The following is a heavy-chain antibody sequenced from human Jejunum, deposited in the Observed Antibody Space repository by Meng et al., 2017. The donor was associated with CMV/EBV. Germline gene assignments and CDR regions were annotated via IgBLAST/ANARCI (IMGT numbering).Heavy chain of an antibody. CDR1: GGSISSRSYY. CDR3: LRGSGGSV. D-gene: IGHD3-10*01. Sequence: QRRLQGSGPGLVSPSEPLSLTFPVSGGSISSRSYYWGWIRQPPGKGLEWIGSIYYSGSTYYNPSLKSRVTISVDTSKNQFFLKLSSVTAADTAVYHCLRGSGGSVWGQGTLVTVSS. V-gene: IGHV4-39*07. CDR2: IYYSGST. J-gene: IGHJ1*01.